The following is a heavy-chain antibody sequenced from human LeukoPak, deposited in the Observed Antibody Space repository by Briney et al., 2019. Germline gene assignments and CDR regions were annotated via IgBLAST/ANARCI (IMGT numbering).Heavy chain of an antibody. V-gene: IGHV4-59*01. Sequence: SETLSLTCTVSGGSISSYYWSWIRQPPGKGLEWIGYIYYSGSTNYNPSHKSRVTISVDTSKNQFSLKLSSVTAADTAVYYCASYSYYYDSSGYFDYWGQGTLVTVSS. D-gene: IGHD3-22*01. J-gene: IGHJ4*02. CDR2: IYYSGST. CDR1: GGSISSYY. CDR3: ASYSYYYDSSGYFDY.